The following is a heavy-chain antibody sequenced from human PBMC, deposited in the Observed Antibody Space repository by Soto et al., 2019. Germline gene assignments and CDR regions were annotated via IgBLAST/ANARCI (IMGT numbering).Heavy chain of an antibody. CDR1: SGSISSSNW. Sequence: QVQLQESGPGLVKPSGTLSLTCAVSSGSISSSNWWSWVRQPPGKGLEWIGEIYHSGSTNYNPSLKSRVTISVDKSKTQFSLKLSSVTAADTAVYYCARVYPNCSSTSCYALDYWGQGTLVTVSS. CDR2: IYHSGST. J-gene: IGHJ4*02. D-gene: IGHD2-2*01. V-gene: IGHV4-4*02. CDR3: ARVYPNCSSTSCYALDY.